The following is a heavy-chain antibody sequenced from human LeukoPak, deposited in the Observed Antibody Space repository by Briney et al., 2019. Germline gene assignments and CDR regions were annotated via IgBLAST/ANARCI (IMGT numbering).Heavy chain of an antibody. J-gene: IGHJ5*02. CDR2: ISYDGSNK. CDR3: ARASPGIAAPGVTLRNNWFDP. V-gene: IGHV3-30-3*01. CDR1: GFTFTTYP. D-gene: IGHD6-13*01. Sequence: GGSLRLSCAASGFTFTTYPMHWGRQAPGKGPGWVAIISYDGSNKYYADSVKGRFTISRDNSKNAVYLQMNSLRAEDTAVYYCARASPGIAAPGVTLRNNWFDPWGQGTLVTVSS.